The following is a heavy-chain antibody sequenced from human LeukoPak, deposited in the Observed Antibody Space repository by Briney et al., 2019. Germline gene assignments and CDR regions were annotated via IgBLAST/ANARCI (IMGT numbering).Heavy chain of an antibody. V-gene: IGHV4-34*01. CDR1: GGSFNGYY. CDR3: ARAPNEYQLLHPWALDI. CDR2: LNHDGST. D-gene: IGHD2-2*02. Sequence: SETLSLTCAVYGGSFNGYYWNWIRQPPGKGLEWIGELNHDGSTNSNPSLTSRVTISVDTSKNQFSLKLNSLTAADTAVYYCARAPNEYQLLHPWALDIWGQGTMVTVSS. J-gene: IGHJ3*02.